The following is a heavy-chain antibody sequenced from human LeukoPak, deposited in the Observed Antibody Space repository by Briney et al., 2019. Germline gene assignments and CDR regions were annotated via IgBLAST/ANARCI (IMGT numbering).Heavy chain of an antibody. CDR1: GFTFSSFS. CDR3: ARWPLDYYGSGSYYPYYYYGVDV. V-gene: IGHV3-21*01. CDR2: IRSSGSSYI. J-gene: IGHJ6*02. Sequence: GGSLRLSCAASGFTFSSFSMNWVSQAPGKGLEWVSSIRSSGSSYIHYSDSVQGRFTIYRDNAKNSLYLQMNRLRAEDTAVYYCARWPLDYYGSGSYYPYYYYGVDVWGQGTTVTVSS. D-gene: IGHD3-10*01.